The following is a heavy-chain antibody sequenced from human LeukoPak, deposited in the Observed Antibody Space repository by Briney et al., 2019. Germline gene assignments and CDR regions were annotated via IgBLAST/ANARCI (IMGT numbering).Heavy chain of an antibody. J-gene: IGHJ4*02. D-gene: IGHD3-22*01. CDR2: IKQDGSEK. Sequence: PGGSLRLSCAASGFTFSSYWMSWVRQAPGKGLEWVANIKQDGSEKYYVDSVKGRFTISRDNAKNSLYLQMNSLRAEDTAVYYCARDADSSGYYAWYYFDYWGQGTLVTVSS. V-gene: IGHV3-7*01. CDR3: ARDADSSGYYAWYYFDY. CDR1: GFTFSSYW.